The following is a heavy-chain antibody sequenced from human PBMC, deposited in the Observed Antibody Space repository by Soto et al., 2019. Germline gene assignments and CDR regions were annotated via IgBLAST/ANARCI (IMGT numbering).Heavy chain of an antibody. CDR3: AMTKTTLSTGFDL. V-gene: IGHV4-31*01. CDR2: INNSGSN. J-gene: IGHJ5*02. CDR1: GGSINSGDSY. D-gene: IGHD1-7*01. Sequence: ALSLTCTVSGGSINSGDSYWNWIRHNPGKGQEANEYINNSGSNYSDPALESQVTITVVTSKNQLYLKLSSVIAVDTAMYYCAMTKTTLSTGFDLWGKGTRYTVSS.